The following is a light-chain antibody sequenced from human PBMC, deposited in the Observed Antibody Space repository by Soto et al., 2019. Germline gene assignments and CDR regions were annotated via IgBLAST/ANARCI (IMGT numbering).Light chain of an antibody. CDR1: SSNIGSSN. V-gene: IGLV1-44*01. Sequence: QSALTQPPSASGTPGQRVTISCSGSSSNIGSSNVNWYQQLPGTAPKLLIYTNNQRPSGVPDRFSGSKSGTSASLAISGLQSEDEADYYCAGWDDSLNGRGFRTGTKVTVL. J-gene: IGLJ1*01. CDR2: TNN. CDR3: AGWDDSLNGRG.